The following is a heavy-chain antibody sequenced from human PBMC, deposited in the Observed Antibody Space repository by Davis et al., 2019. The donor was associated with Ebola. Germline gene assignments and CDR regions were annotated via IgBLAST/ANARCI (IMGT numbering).Heavy chain of an antibody. D-gene: IGHD6-6*01. CDR2: INHSGST. J-gene: IGHJ4*02. Sequence: SETLSLTCAVYGGSFSGYYWSWIRQPPGKGLEWIGEINHSGSTNHNPSLKSRVTISVDTSKNQFSLKLSSVTAADTAVYYCARGGGIAARPRDYWGQGTLVTVSS. V-gene: IGHV4-34*01. CDR3: ARGGGIAARPRDY. CDR1: GGSFSGYY.